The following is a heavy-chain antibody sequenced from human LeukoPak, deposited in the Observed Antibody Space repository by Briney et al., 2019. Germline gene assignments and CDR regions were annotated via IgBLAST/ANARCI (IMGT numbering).Heavy chain of an antibody. Sequence: GGSLRLSCAASGFTFSSYDMHWVRQAPGKGLEWVAVISYDGNNKYYADSVKGRFTISRDNSKNTLYLQMNSLRAEDTAVYYCAKLYSSNWRDVDYWGQGTLVTVSS. CDR1: GFTFSSYD. J-gene: IGHJ4*02. V-gene: IGHV3-30*18. CDR2: ISYDGNNK. D-gene: IGHD6-13*01. CDR3: AKLYSSNWRDVDY.